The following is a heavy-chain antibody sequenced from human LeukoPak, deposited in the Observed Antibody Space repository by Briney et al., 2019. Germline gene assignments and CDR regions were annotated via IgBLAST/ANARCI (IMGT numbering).Heavy chain of an antibody. Sequence: SVKVSCKASGGTFGSYAISWVRQAPGQGLEWMGRIIPIFGTANYAQKFQGRVTITTDESTSTAYMELSSLRSEDTAVYYCAREVPCVGYDTQCRGAFDIWGQGTMVTVSS. J-gene: IGHJ3*02. CDR2: IIPIFGTA. CDR1: GGTFGSYA. V-gene: IGHV1-69*05. CDR3: AREVPCVGYDTQCRGAFDI. D-gene: IGHD3-9*01.